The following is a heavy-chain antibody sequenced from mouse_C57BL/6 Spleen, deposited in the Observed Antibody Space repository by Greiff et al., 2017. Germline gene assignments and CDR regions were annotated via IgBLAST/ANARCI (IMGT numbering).Heavy chain of an antibody. D-gene: IGHD2-4*01. CDR1: GYTFTSYW. Sequence: QVQLQQPGAELVKPGASVKMSCKASGYTFTSYWITWVKQRPGQGLEWIGDIYPGSGSTNYTEKFKSKATLTVDTSSSTAYMQLSSLTSEDSAVYYCARDGGLRGGFAYWGQGTLVTVSA. CDR3: ARDGGLRGGFAY. V-gene: IGHV1-55*01. J-gene: IGHJ3*01. CDR2: IYPGSGST.